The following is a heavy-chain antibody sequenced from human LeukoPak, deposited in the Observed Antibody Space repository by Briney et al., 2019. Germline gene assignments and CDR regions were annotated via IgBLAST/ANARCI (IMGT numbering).Heavy chain of an antibody. CDR2: IKEDGSEK. V-gene: IGHV3-7*03. CDR3: AKRGIAVAGTWFDP. D-gene: IGHD6-19*01. J-gene: IGHJ5*02. Sequence: GGSLRLSCAASGFMFSSYWMSWVRQAPGKGLEWVADIKEDGSEKSYVDSVKGRFTISRDNAKNSLYLQMNSLRAEDMALYYCAKRGIAVAGTWFDPWGQGTLVTVSS. CDR1: GFMFSSYW.